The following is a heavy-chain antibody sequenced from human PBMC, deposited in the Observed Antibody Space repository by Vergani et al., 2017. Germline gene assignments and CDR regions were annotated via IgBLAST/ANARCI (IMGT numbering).Heavy chain of an antibody. J-gene: IGHJ4*02. CDR1: GGTSSNYA. Sequence: QVQLAQSGAEVKKPGSSVKVSCKASGGTSSNYAISWVRQAPGQGLEWMGGLVPIFGTTNYAQKFQGRVTITADESTSTAYMELSSLRSEDTAVYYCARGSLDDILTGLYYFVYWGQGTLVTVSS. V-gene: IGHV1-69*12. CDR3: ARGSLDDILTGLYYFVY. D-gene: IGHD3-9*01. CDR2: LVPIFGTT.